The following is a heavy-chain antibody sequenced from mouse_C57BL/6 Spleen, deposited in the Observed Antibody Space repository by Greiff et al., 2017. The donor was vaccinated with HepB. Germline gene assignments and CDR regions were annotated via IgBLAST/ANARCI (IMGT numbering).Heavy chain of an antibody. CDR1: GFTFSSYA. Sequence: EVMLVESGGGLVKPGGSLKLSCAASGFTFSSYAMSWVRQTPEKRLEWVATISDGGSYTYYPDNVKGRFTISRDNAKNNLYLQMSHLKSEDTAMYYCARDSTVVERDFDDWGQGTTLTVSS. D-gene: IGHD1-1*01. CDR3: ARDSTVVERDFDD. V-gene: IGHV5-4*01. J-gene: IGHJ2*01. CDR2: ISDGGSYT.